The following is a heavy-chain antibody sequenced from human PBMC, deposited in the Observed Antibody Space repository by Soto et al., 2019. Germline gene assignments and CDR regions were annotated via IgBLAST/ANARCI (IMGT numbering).Heavy chain of an antibody. CDR1: GGSINSYW. Sequence: SETLSLTCSVSGGSINSYWWSWIRQPAGKGLEWIGRVYSSGTTDYNPSLNSRATLSVETSKNQFSLKLSSVTAADTAVYYCARDIGSYAYGEGYWGQGIQVTSPQ. J-gene: IGHJ4*02. D-gene: IGHD3-10*01. CDR2: VYSSGTT. CDR3: ARDIGSYAYGEGY. V-gene: IGHV4-4*07.